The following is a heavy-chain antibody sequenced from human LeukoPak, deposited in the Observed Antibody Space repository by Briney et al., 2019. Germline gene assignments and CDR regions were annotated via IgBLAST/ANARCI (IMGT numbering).Heavy chain of an antibody. J-gene: IGHJ5*02. CDR3: AREDGDGYNFLWFDP. CDR2: IIPILGIA. D-gene: IGHD5-24*01. V-gene: IGHV1-69*04. Sequence: GASVKVSCRASGGTFSSYAISWVRQAPGQGLEWMGRIIPILGIANYAQKFQGRVTITADKSTSTAYMELSSLRSEDTAVYYCAREDGDGYNFLWFDPGAREPWSPSPQ. CDR1: GGTFSSYA.